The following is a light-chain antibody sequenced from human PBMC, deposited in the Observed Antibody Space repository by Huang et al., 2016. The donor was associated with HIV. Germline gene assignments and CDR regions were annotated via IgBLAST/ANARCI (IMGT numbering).Light chain of an antibody. CDR3: QHYDNWAPAT. Sequence: EIVMTQSPVTLSVSPGESATLSCRASQNVSTNLAWYQHKPGRAPRLLIYGASTRATSVPARFRASGSGTDFTLTVGGLRSDDFAVYYCQHYDNWAPATFGQGTKLEFK. V-gene: IGKV3-15*01. CDR1: QNVSTN. CDR2: GAS. J-gene: IGKJ1*01.